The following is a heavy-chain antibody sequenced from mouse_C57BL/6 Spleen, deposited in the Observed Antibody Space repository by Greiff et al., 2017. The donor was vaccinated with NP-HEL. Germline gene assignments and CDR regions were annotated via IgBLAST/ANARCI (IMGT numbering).Heavy chain of an antibody. Sequence: QVQLQQSGAELVKPGASVKMSCKASGYTFTSYWITWVKQRPGQGLEWIGDIYPGSGSTNYNEKFKSKATLTVDTSSSTAYMQLSSLTSEDSAVYYCARWDSSYAMDYWGQGTSVTVSS. CDR1: GYTFTSYW. V-gene: IGHV1-55*01. D-gene: IGHD1-1*01. CDR3: ARWDSSYAMDY. J-gene: IGHJ4*01. CDR2: IYPGSGST.